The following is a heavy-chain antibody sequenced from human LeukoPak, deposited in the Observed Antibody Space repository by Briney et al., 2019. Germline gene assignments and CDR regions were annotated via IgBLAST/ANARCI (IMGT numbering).Heavy chain of an antibody. CDR1: GGSISSGGYY. V-gene: IGHV4-31*03. CDR3: ASGNTYYDILTGPIGDY. Sequence: SQTLSLTCTVSGGSISSGGYYWSWIRQHPGKGLEWIGYIYYSGSTYYNPSLKSRVTISVDTSKNQFSLKLSSVTAADTAVYYCASGNTYYDILTGPIGDYWGQGTLVTVSS. D-gene: IGHD3-9*01. CDR2: IYYSGST. J-gene: IGHJ4*02.